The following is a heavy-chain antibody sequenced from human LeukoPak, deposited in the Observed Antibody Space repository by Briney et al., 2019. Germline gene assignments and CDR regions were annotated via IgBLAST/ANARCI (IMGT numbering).Heavy chain of an antibody. CDR3: ARQYCGGDCYIDY. CDR1: GGSISTRNYY. J-gene: IGHJ4*02. D-gene: IGHD2-21*02. V-gene: IGHV4-39*01. Sequence: SETLSLTCTVSGGSISTRNYYWGWIRQPPGKGLEWIGTIYYSGSTYYNPSLKSRVTISVDTSKNQFSLKLSSVTAADTAVYYCARQYCGGDCYIDYWGQGTLVTVSS. CDR2: IYYSGST.